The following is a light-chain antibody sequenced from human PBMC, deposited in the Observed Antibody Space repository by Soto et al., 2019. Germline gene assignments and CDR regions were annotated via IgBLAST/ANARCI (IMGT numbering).Light chain of an antibody. CDR3: QQGDSFPIT. Sequence: DIQMTQSPYSVSASVGDRVTITCRASQSIRSSLAWYQQQPGTVPKLLIYAASSLQSGFPSRFSGSGAGTEFTHSITILQPEDYGTYYCQQGDSFPITFGQGTRLEIK. J-gene: IGKJ5*01. CDR2: AAS. CDR1: QSIRSS. V-gene: IGKV1-12*01.